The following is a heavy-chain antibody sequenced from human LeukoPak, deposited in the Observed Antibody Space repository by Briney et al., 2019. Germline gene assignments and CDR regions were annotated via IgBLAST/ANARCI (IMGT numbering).Heavy chain of an antibody. V-gene: IGHV1-69*04. Sequence: SVKVSCKASGGTFSSYAISWVRQAPGQGLEWMGRIIPILGIANYAQKFQGRVTITADKSTSTAYMELSSLRSEDTAVYYCASIIAARPYYYSYYMDVWGKGTTVTVSS. CDR3: ASIIAARPYYYSYYMDV. D-gene: IGHD6-6*01. CDR1: GGTFSSYA. J-gene: IGHJ6*03. CDR2: IIPILGIA.